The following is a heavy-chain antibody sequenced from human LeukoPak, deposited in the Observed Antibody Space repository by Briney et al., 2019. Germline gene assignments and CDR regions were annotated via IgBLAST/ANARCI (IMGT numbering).Heavy chain of an antibody. CDR3: ARGVRGYDYVWGSYRPTPDY. CDR2: ISSIGSTI. V-gene: IGHV3-11*01. Sequence: PGRSLRLSCAASGFTFSDYYMSWIRQAPGKGLEWVSYISSIGSTIYYADSVKGRFTISRDNATNSLYLQMNSLRAEDTAVYYCARGVRGYDYVWGSYRPTPDYWGQGTLVTVSS. J-gene: IGHJ4*02. CDR1: GFTFSDYY. D-gene: IGHD3-16*02.